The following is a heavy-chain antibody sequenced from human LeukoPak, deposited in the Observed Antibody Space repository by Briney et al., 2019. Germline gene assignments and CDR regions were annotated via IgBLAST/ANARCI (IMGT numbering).Heavy chain of an antibody. V-gene: IGHV4-38-2*02. J-gene: IGHJ3*02. CDR1: GYSISSGYD. D-gene: IGHD3-10*01. Sequence: SETLSLTCTVSGYSISSGYDWGWIRQPPGKGLEWIGYIYHSGSTYYNPSLKSRVTISVDRSKNQFSLKLSSVTAADTAVYYCARDSSPFDFADAFDIWGQGTMVTVSS. CDR2: IYHSGST. CDR3: ARDSSPFDFADAFDI.